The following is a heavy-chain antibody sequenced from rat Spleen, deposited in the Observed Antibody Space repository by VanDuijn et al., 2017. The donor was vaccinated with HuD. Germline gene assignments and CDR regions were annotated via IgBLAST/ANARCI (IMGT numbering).Heavy chain of an antibody. J-gene: IGHJ2*01. CDR2: ITYDGSST. V-gene: IGHV5-29*01. CDR1: GFNITKYG. Sequence: EVLLVESGGGSVQPGRSLKLSCATSGFNITKYGMSWVRQAPTKGLEWVASITYDGSSTYYRDSVKGRFTISRDNAKSTLYLQMDSLRSEDTATYYCARGWDYWGQGVMVTVSS. D-gene: IGHD1-12*02. CDR3: ARGWDY.